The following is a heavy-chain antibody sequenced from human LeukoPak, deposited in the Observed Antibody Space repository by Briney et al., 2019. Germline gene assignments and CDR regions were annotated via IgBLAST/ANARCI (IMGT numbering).Heavy chain of an antibody. V-gene: IGHV3-43*02. CDR3: AKGEQLVPVY. D-gene: IGHD6-13*01. CDR1: GFTFDDYA. J-gene: IGHJ4*02. Sequence: GGSLRLSCAASGFTFDDYAMHWVRQAPGKGLECVSLISWDGGSTYYADSVKGRFTISRDNSKNSLYLQMNSLRTEDTALYCCAKGEQLVPVYWGQGTLVTVSS. CDR2: ISWDGGST.